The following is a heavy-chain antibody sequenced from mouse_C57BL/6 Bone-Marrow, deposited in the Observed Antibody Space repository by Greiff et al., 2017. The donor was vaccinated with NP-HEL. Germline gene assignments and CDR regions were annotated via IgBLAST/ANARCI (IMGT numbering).Heavy chain of an antibody. CDR2: IRNKANGYTT. CDR3: ARSIYYDYADDPFYAMYY. Sequence: EVKLMESGGGLVQPGGSLSLSCAASGFTFTDYYMSWVRQPPGKALEWLGFIRNKANGYTTEYSASVKGRFTISRDTSQSILYLQMHALRAEDSATYYCARSIYYDYADDPFYAMYYWGQGTSVTVSS. D-gene: IGHD2-4*01. CDR1: GFTFTDYY. J-gene: IGHJ4*01. V-gene: IGHV7-3*01.